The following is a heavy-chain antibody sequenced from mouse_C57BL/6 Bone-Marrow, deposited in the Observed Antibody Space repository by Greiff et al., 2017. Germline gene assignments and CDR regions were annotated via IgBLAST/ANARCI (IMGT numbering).Heavy chain of an antibody. Sequence: EVKLVESGGGLVKPGGSLKLSCAASGFTFSSYAMSWVRQTPEQRLAWVATISDGGSYTYYPDNVKGRFTISRDNAKNNLYLQMSHLKSEDTAMYYCAGIPYYYGSSPWYFDVWGTGTTVTVSS. V-gene: IGHV5-4*03. CDR2: ISDGGSYT. CDR1: GFTFSSYA. J-gene: IGHJ1*03. D-gene: IGHD1-1*01. CDR3: AGIPYYYGSSPWYFDV.